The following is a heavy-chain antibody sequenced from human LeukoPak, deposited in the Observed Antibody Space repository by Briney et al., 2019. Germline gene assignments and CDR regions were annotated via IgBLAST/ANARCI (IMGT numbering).Heavy chain of an antibody. V-gene: IGHV1-2*06. CDR1: GYTFTGYY. D-gene: IGHD3-22*01. J-gene: IGHJ4*02. CDR3: ARGTTSPMIVVVNPFDY. CDR2: INPNSGGT. Sequence: ASVKVSCKASGYTFTGYYMHWVRQAPGQGLEWMGRINPNSGGTNYAQKFQGRVTMTRDTSISAAYMELSRLRSDDTAVYYCARGTTSPMIVVVNPFDYWGQGTLVTVPS.